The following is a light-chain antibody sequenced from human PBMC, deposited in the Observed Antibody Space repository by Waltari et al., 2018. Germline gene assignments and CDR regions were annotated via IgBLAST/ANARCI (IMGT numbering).Light chain of an antibody. CDR2: SAS. V-gene: IGKV1-6*01. CDR3: QHYYDIPLT. J-gene: IGKJ4*01. Sequence: IQMTQSPSALSASVGDRVTISCRASQNIYSNLAWYQQKPGKAPKLLIYSASSLQSGIPSRFSGSGSGTDFTLTISSLQPEDSAAYYCQHYYDIPLTFGGGTKVEI. CDR1: QNIYSN.